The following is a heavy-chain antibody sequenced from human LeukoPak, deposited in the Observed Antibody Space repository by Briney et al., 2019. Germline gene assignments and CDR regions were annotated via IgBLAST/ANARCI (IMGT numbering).Heavy chain of an antibody. J-gene: IGHJ4*02. CDR3: TTRHCGGDCLTIDY. CDR2: IKSKTDGGTT. V-gene: IGHV3-15*07. CDR1: GFTFSNAW. Sequence: GGSLRLSCAASGFTFSNAWVNWVRQDPGKGLEWVGRIKSKTDGGTTDYAAPVKGRFTISRDDSKNTLYLQMNSLKTEDTAVYYCTTRHCGGDCLTIDYWGQGTQVTVSS. D-gene: IGHD2-21*02.